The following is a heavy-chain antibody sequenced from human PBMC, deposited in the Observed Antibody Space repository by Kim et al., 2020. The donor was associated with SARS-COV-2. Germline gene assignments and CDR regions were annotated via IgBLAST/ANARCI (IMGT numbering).Heavy chain of an antibody. Sequence: GSLRLSCAASGFTFSSYALHWVRQAPGKGLEWVAVISYDGINKYYADSVTGRFTISRDNSKNTVYLQMNSLRTEDTAIYYCARDNSGTYYGWFDPWGQGPLVTVSS. D-gene: IGHD1-26*01. CDR1: GFTFSSYA. J-gene: IGHJ5*02. CDR2: ISYDGINK. V-gene: IGHV3-30-3*01. CDR3: ARDNSGTYYGWFDP.